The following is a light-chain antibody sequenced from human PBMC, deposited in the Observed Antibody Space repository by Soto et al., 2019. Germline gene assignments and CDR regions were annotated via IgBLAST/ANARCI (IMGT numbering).Light chain of an antibody. CDR2: GTS. Sequence: QMTQSPSSLSASVGDRVTITCRASQSITTYLNWYQKKPGKAPKLLIYGTSSLQVGVPARFSGSGSEADFTLTISSLQPEDFATYYCQQNYRTPYTFGQGTKLEI. CDR1: QSITTY. V-gene: IGKV1-39*01. J-gene: IGKJ2*01. CDR3: QQNYRTPYT.